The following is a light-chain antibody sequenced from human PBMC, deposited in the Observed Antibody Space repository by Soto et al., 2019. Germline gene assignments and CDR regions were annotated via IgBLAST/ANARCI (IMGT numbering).Light chain of an antibody. Sequence: QSVLTQPPSVSGAPGQRVTISCTGSSSNIGAGYDVHWYQQRPGTAPKLLIYGNSNRPSGVPDRFSGSKSGTSASLAITGLQAEDEADYYCQSYDSSLSALFGGGTKLTVL. CDR1: SSNIGAGYD. J-gene: IGLJ3*02. CDR3: QSYDSSLSAL. CDR2: GNS. V-gene: IGLV1-40*01.